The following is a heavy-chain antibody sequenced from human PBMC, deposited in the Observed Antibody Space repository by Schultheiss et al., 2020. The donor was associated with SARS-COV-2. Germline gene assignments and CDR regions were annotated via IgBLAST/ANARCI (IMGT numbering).Heavy chain of an antibody. V-gene: IGHV3-7*03. D-gene: IGHD5-12*01. CDR2: IKPDGGEL. J-gene: IGHJ4*02. CDR3: VRDQRIVATPGHFDY. CDR1: GFTFSTYW. Sequence: GGSLRLSCAASGFTFSTYWMTWVRQAPGKGLEWVANIKPDGGELDYVDSVKGRLTISRDNAKNSLYLQVNSLRAEDMTVYYCVRDQRIVATPGHFDYWGQGTLVTVSS.